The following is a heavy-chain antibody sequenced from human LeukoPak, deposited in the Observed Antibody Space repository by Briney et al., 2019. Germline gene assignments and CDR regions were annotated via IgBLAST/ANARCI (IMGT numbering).Heavy chain of an antibody. CDR1: GYSFTSYW. J-gene: IGHJ6*03. D-gene: IGHD2-2*02. CDR3: ARHCSGSSTSCYMRGSYYMDV. CDR2: IYPGDSDT. V-gene: IGHV5-51*01. Sequence: GESLKISCKGSGYSFTSYWIGWVRQMPGKGLEWMGIIYPGDSDTRYSPSFQGQVTISADKSISTAYLQWSSLKASDTAMYYCARHCSGSSTSCYMRGSYYMDVWGKGTTVTVSS.